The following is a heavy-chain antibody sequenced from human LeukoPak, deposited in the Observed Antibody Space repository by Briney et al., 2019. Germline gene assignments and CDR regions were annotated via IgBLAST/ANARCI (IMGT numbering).Heavy chain of an antibody. J-gene: IGHJ4*02. CDR2: IRNDGTNK. D-gene: IGHD6-13*01. V-gene: IGHV3-30*02. CDR3: AEPARVGAVDY. CDR1: GFTFSGSG. Sequence: PGGSLRLSCAASGFTFSGSGMHWVRQAPGKGLEWVAFIRNDGTNKYYAESVKGRFTISRDNSKNTLYLQMNSLRAEDTAIYYCAEPARVGAVDYWGQGTLVTVSS.